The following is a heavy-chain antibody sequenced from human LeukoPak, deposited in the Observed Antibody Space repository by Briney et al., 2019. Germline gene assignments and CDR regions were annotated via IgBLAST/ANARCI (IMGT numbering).Heavy chain of an antibody. CDR1: GFKFRDYY. CDR2: ITMSGSVI. CDR3: ARGGWSRGWFDP. V-gene: IGHV3-11*01. Sequence: GGSLRLSCAASGFKFRDYYMSWIRQAPGKGLEWISYITMSGSVIQYSSSVKGRFTTSRDNARNSLYLQMNSLRADDTAVCYCARGGWSRGWFDPWGQGTLVTVSS. J-gene: IGHJ5*02. D-gene: IGHD6-19*01.